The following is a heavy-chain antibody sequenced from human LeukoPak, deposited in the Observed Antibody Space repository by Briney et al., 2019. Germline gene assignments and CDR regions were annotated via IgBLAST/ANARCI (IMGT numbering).Heavy chain of an antibody. CDR2: ISAYNGNT. Sequence: ASVKVSCKASGYTFTSYGISWARQAPGQGLEWMGWISAYNGNTNYAQKLQGRVTMTTDTSTSTAYMELRSLRSDDTAVYYCARDLVSEERGIEGYWGQGTLVTVPS. CDR3: ARDLVSEERGIEGY. V-gene: IGHV1-18*01. D-gene: IGHD1-1*01. CDR1: GYTFTSYG. J-gene: IGHJ4*02.